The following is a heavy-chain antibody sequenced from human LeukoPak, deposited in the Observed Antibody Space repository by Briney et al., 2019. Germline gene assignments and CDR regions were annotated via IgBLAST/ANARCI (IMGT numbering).Heavy chain of an antibody. CDR2: IIPILGIA. J-gene: IGHJ5*02. CDR1: GGTFSSYT. D-gene: IGHD6-19*01. V-gene: IGHV1-69*02. CDR3: ALTRYSSGWTPVNWFDP. Sequence: ASVKVSCKASGGTFSSYTISWVRQAPGQGLEWMGRIIPILGIANYAQKFQGRVTITADKSTSTAYMELSSLRSEDTAVYYCALTRYSSGWTPVNWFDPWGQGTLVTVSS.